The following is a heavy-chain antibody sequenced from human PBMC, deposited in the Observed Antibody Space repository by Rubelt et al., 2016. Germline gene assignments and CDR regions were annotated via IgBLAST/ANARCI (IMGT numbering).Heavy chain of an antibody. CDR3: AGGVVPAAIRFDP. Sequence: QVQLQQWGAGLLKPSETLSLTCAVYGGSFSGYYWSWIRQPPGKGLEWIGEINHSGSTNYNPSLKGRVTISVETSKNQWSLKLSTVTAADTAVYYCAGGVVPAAIRFDPWGQGTLVTVSS. V-gene: IGHV4-34*01. CDR1: GGSFSGYY. D-gene: IGHD2-2*02. CDR2: INHSGST. J-gene: IGHJ5*02.